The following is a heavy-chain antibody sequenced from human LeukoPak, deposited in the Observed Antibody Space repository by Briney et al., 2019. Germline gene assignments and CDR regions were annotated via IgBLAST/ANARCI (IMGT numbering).Heavy chain of an antibody. Sequence: PSETLSLTCTVSGGSISSYYWSWIRQPPGKGLEWIGYIYYSGSTNYNPSLKSRVTISVDTSKNQFSLKLSSVTAADTAVYYCARDLGYCTNGVCYKYFDYWGQGTLATVSS. CDR2: IYYSGST. CDR1: GGSISSYY. CDR3: ARDLGYCTNGVCYKYFDY. D-gene: IGHD2-8*01. J-gene: IGHJ4*02. V-gene: IGHV4-59*01.